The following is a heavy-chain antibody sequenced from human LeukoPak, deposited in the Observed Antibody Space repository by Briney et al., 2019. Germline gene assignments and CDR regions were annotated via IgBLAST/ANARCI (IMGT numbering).Heavy chain of an antibody. Sequence: GGSLRLSCAASGFTVSSNYMSWVRQAPGKGLEWVANIKYDGAEQFYVDSVRGRFTISRDNAKNSLSLQMNSLRAEDTAVYYCAREVQRPLDYWGQGILVTVSS. V-gene: IGHV3-7*01. J-gene: IGHJ4*02. CDR1: GFTVSSNY. CDR3: AREVQRPLDY. CDR2: IKYDGAEQ. D-gene: IGHD1-1*01.